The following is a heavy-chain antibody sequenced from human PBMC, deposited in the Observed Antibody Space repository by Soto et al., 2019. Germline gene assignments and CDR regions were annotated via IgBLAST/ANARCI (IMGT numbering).Heavy chain of an antibody. J-gene: IGHJ4*02. CDR2: IWYDGSNK. D-gene: IGHD6-19*01. CDR3: ARVSVAAHFDY. Sequence: QVQLVEAGGGVVQPGRSLRLSCAASGFTFSSYGMHWVRQAPGKGLEWVAVIWYDGSNKYYADTVKGRFTISRDNSKNTMNLQMNSLRAEDTAVYYCARVSVAAHFDYWGQGTLVTVSS. CDR1: GFTFSSYG. V-gene: IGHV3-33*01.